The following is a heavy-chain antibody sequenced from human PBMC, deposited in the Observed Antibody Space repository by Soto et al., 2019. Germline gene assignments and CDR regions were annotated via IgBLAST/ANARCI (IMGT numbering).Heavy chain of an antibody. CDR3: AREGGSDAYYYYYYMDV. CDR1: GFTFSSYS. CDR2: ISSSSSTI. Sequence: PGGSLRLSCAASGFTFSSYSMNWVRQAPGKGLEWVSYISSSSSTIYYADSVKGRFTISRDNAKNSLYLQMNSLRAEDTAVYYCAREGGSDAYYYYYYMDVWGKGTTVTVSS. D-gene: IGHD3-10*01. V-gene: IGHV3-48*01. J-gene: IGHJ6*03.